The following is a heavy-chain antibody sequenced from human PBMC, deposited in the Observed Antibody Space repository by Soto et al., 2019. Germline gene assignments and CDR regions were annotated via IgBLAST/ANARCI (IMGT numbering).Heavy chain of an antibody. V-gene: IGHV3-21*01. CDR1: GFTFSSYS. CDR2: ISSSSSYI. Sequence: GGSLRVSCAASGFTFSSYSMNWVRQAPGKGLEWVSSISSSSSYIYYADSVKGRFTISRVNAKNSLYLQMNSLRAEDTAVYYCARDQIVVVVAATPYYYYGMDVWGQGTTVTVSS. D-gene: IGHD2-15*01. J-gene: IGHJ6*02. CDR3: ARDQIVVVVAATPYYYYGMDV.